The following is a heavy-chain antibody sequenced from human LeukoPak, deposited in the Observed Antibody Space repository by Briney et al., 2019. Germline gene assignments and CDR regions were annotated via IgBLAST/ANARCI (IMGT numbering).Heavy chain of an antibody. CDR1: GYTFIDYY. V-gene: IGHV1-2*02. J-gene: IGHJ6*03. Sequence: ASVKVSCKASGYTFIDYYLHWVRQAPGQGLEWMGWINPHSGATNSAQRFQGRVTMTRDTSTGTAYMELSGLRYDDTAVYYCARDYPVDYYLDVWGKGTTVTVSS. CDR2: INPHSGAT. D-gene: IGHD3-16*02. CDR3: ARDYPVDYYLDV.